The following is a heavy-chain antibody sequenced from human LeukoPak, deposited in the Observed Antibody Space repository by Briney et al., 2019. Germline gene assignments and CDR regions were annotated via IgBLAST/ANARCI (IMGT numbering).Heavy chain of an antibody. CDR3: ARVRGYYDSSGYPSDYFKH. J-gene: IGHJ1*01. CDR2: IIPIFGTA. V-gene: IGHV1-69*05. D-gene: IGHD3-22*01. Sequence: SVKVSCKASGGTFSSYAISWVRQAPGQGLEWRGRIIPIFGTANYVQKFQGRVTITTDESTSTAYMELSSLRSEDTAVYYCARVRGYYDSSGYPSDYFKHWGQGTLVTVSS. CDR1: GGTFSSYA.